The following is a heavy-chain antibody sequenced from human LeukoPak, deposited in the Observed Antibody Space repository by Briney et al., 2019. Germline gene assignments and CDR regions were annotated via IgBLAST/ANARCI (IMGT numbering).Heavy chain of an antibody. CDR3: ASTWRWIQPRYDY. V-gene: IGHV1-8*03. J-gene: IGHJ4*02. D-gene: IGHD5-18*01. CDR1: GYTFTSYD. CDR2: MNPNSGNT. Sequence: ASVKVSCKASGYTFTSYDINWVRQATGQGLEWMGWMNPNSGNTGYAQKFQGRVTITRNTSISTAYMELSSLRSEDTAVFYCASTWRWIQPRYDYWGQGTLVTVSS.